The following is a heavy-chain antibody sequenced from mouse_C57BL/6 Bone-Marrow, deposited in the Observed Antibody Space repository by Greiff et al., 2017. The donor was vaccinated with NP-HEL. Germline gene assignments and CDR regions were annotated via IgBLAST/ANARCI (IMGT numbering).Heavy chain of an antibody. CDR1: GYTFTDYY. Sequence: VMLVESGAELVRPGASVKLSCKASGYTFTDYYINWVKQRPGQGLEWIARIYPGSGNTYYNEKFKGKATLTAEKSSSTAYMQLSSLTSEDSAVYFCARYYGSSYGYFDVWGTGTTVTVSS. D-gene: IGHD1-1*01. CDR3: ARYYGSSYGYFDV. V-gene: IGHV1-76*01. J-gene: IGHJ1*03. CDR2: IYPGSGNT.